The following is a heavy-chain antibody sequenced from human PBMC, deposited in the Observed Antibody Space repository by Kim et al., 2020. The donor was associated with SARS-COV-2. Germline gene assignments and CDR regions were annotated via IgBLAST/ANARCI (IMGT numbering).Heavy chain of an antibody. Sequence: SETLSLTCAVYGGSFSGYYWSWIRQPPGKGLEWIGEINHSGSTNYNPSLKSRVTISVDTSKNQFSLKLSSVTAADTAVYYCARPMVRGVQRYGMDVWGQG. J-gene: IGHJ6*02. V-gene: IGHV4-34*01. CDR3: ARPMVRGVQRYGMDV. CDR2: INHSGST. D-gene: IGHD3-10*01. CDR1: GGSFSGYY.